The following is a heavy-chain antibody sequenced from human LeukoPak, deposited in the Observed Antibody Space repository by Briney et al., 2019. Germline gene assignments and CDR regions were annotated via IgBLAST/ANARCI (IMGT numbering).Heavy chain of an antibody. CDR3: SKGRIVTGTLALDY. V-gene: IGHV3-23*01. D-gene: IGHD6-19*01. J-gene: IGHJ4*02. CDR2: ISGTSDNT. CDR1: GFTFSNYA. Sequence: GGSLRLSCAASGFTFSNYAMTWVRQAPGKGLEWVSAISGTSDNTYYADSVRGRFTISRDNSKNTLYLQVNSLRAEDTAIYYCSKGRIVTGTLALDYWGQGTLVTVSS.